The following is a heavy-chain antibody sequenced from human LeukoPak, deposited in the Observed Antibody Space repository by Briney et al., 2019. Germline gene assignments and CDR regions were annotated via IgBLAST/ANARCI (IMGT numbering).Heavy chain of an antibody. Sequence: ASVKVSCKASGGTFSSYAISWVRQAPGQGLEWMGRIIPILGIANYAQKFQGRVTITADKSTSTAYMELSSLRSEDTAVYYCARLGSGYTYGMDVWGQGTTVTVSS. CDR2: IIPILGIA. V-gene: IGHV1-69*04. J-gene: IGHJ6*02. D-gene: IGHD5-12*01. CDR1: GGTFSSYA. CDR3: ARLGSGYTYGMDV.